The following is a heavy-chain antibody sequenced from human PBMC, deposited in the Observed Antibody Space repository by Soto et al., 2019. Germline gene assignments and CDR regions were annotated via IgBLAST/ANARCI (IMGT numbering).Heavy chain of an antibody. CDR2: INPILGTP. CDR3: ARGGVDVVATSAFDY. CDR1: GATYSTSA. J-gene: IGHJ4*02. D-gene: IGHD5-12*01. Sequence: ASVKVSCKASGATYSTSAISWVRQAPGQGLEWMGGINPILGTPDYAHKFQGRVTITADESTSTVYMELGSLRSEDTALYFCARGGVDVVATSAFDYWGQGTLVTVSS. V-gene: IGHV1-69*13.